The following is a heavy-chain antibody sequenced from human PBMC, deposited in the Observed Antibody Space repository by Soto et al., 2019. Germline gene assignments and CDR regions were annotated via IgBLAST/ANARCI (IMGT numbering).Heavy chain of an antibody. Sequence: QVQLVQSGAEVKKPGASVKVSCKASGYTFTSYGISWVRQAPGQGLEWMGWISAYNGNTNYAQKLQGRVTMTTDTSTSTAYMELRSLRSDDTVVYYCARYSSSWPNYYYYGMDVWGQGTTVTVSS. D-gene: IGHD6-13*01. CDR2: ISAYNGNT. J-gene: IGHJ6*02. V-gene: IGHV1-18*01. CDR1: GYTFTSYG. CDR3: ARYSSSWPNYYYYGMDV.